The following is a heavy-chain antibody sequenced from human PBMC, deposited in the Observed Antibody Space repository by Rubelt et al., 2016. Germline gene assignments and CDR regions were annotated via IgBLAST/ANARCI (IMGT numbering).Heavy chain of an antibody. Sequence: QITLTESGPALVKPTQTLTLTCTWSGFSLTANGAAVGWIRQSPGKALEWLALIYWDDDKRYSPSLKSRPTAPKDASNNQVVLTMNTLDPGDTATYYCAHRMMIRGGPVDVWGQGALVTVSS. CDR1: GFSLTANGAA. J-gene: IGHJ4*02. V-gene: IGHV2-5*02. D-gene: IGHD3-10*01. CDR2: IYWDDDK. CDR3: AHRMMIRGGPVDV.